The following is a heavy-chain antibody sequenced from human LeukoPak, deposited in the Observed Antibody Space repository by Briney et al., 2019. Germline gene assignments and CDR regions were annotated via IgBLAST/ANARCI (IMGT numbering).Heavy chain of an antibody. CDR3: AKDLGWPHYYDSSGYGDY. Sequence: GGSLRLSCAASGFTFSSYGMLWVRQAPGKGLEWVAVIWYDGSNKYYADSVKGRFTISRDNSKNTLYLQMNSLRAEDTAVYYCAKDLGWPHYYDSSGYGDYWGQGTLVTVSS. CDR1: GFTFSSYG. J-gene: IGHJ4*02. CDR2: IWYDGSNK. D-gene: IGHD3-22*01. V-gene: IGHV3-33*06.